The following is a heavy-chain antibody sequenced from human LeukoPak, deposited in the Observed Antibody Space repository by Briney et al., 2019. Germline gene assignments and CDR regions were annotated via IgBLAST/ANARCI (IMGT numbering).Heavy chain of an antibody. V-gene: IGHV4-39*01. CDR3: ARRLVVGNSGYYFDY. J-gene: IGHJ4*02. Sequence: PSETLSLTCTGSGGSISSSSYYWGWIRQPPGKGLEWIGSINYSGNTYYNPPLKSRVIISVDTSKNQFSLKLTSVTAADMAVYYCARRLVVGNSGYYFDYWGQGTLVTVSS. D-gene: IGHD1-26*01. CDR1: GGSISSSSYY. CDR2: INYSGNT.